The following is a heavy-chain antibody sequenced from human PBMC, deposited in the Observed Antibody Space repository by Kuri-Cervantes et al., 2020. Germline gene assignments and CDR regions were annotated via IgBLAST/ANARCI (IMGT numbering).Heavy chain of an antibody. CDR1: GGSISSGGYS. CDR3: ARDGAAMDLVGWFDP. CDR2: IYHSGST. V-gene: IGHV4-30-2*01. J-gene: IGHJ5*02. D-gene: IGHD5-18*01. Sequence: SCAVSGGSISSGGYSWSWIRQPPGKGLEWIGYIYHSGSTYYNPSLKSRVTISVDRSKNQFSLKLSSVTAADTAVYYCARDGAAMDLVGWFDPWGQGTLVTVSS.